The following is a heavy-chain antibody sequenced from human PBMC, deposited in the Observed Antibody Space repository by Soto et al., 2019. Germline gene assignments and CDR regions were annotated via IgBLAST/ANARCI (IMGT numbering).Heavy chain of an antibody. V-gene: IGHV3-23*01. CDR1: GFTFSSYA. D-gene: IGHD3-3*01. CDR2: ISGSGGST. J-gene: IGHJ4*02. Sequence: GGSLRLSCAASGFTFSSYAMSWVRQAPGKGLEWVSAISGSGGSTYYADSVKGRFTISRDNSKNTLYLQMNSLRAEDTAVYYCAKGLRFLEWLSIFDYWGQGTLVTVSS. CDR3: AKGLRFLEWLSIFDY.